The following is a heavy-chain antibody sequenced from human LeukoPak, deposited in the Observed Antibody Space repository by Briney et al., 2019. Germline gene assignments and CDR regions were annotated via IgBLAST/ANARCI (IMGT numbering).Heavy chain of an antibody. CDR1: GGSIRSDY. Sequence: PETLSLTCTVSGGSIRSDYLSWIRQPPGKGLEWIGCIFNSGSTKYNPSLKSRFTISIDTSTNRFSLKLSSVTAADTAVYYCARSVSGSSSWLYYGMDVWGQGTTVTVSS. J-gene: IGHJ6*02. CDR2: IFNSGST. D-gene: IGHD1-26*01. CDR3: ARSVSGSSSWLYYGMDV. V-gene: IGHV4-59*01.